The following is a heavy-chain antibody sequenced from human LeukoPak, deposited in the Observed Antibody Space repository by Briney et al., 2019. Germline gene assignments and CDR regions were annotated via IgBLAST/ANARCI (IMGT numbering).Heavy chain of an antibody. CDR3: ARSGSGSYVLDY. D-gene: IGHD3-10*01. CDR2: ISGSDGST. CDR1: GFTFSSYT. V-gene: IGHV3-23*01. Sequence: GGSLRLSCAASGFTFSSYTMSWVRQAPGRGLEWVSAISGSDGSTYYADSVKGRFTISRDNFKQTLYLQMSSLRAEDTAVYYCARSGSGSYVLDYWGQGTLVTVSS. J-gene: IGHJ4*02.